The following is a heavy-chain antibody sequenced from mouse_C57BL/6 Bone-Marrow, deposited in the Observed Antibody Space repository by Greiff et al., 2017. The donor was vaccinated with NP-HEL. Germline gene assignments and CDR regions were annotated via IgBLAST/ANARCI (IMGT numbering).Heavy chain of an antibody. D-gene: IGHD1-1*01. CDR1: GFTFSSYT. Sequence: EVKLMESGGGLVKPGGSLKLSCAASGFTFSSYTMSWVRQTPEKRLEWVATISGGGGNTYYPDSVKGRFTISRDNAKNTLYLQMSSLRSEDTALYYCARRDYGSSYVDYWGQGTTLTVAS. CDR3: ARRDYGSSYVDY. J-gene: IGHJ2*01. CDR2: ISGGGGNT. V-gene: IGHV5-9*01.